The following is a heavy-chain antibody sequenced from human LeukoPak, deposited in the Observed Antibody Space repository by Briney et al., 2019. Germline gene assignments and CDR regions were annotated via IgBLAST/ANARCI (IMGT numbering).Heavy chain of an antibody. CDR2: IIGSVGIT. CDR1: VFTFSSYA. Sequence: RGSLRLSCAASVFTFSSYAMSWVREAPGEGVECVSAIIGSVGITYYAQSVKGRVTINRDNSKNTLYPQMNSLRDKDTAISYCAKVPAPSSSGWPHFDYWGQGTLVTVSS. D-gene: IGHD6-19*01. V-gene: IGHV3-23*01. J-gene: IGHJ4*02. CDR3: AKVPAPSSSGWPHFDY.